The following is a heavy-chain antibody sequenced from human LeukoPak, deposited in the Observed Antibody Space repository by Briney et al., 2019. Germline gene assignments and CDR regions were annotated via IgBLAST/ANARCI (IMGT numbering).Heavy chain of an antibody. Sequence: PGGSLRLSCAASGFTFTSYAMSWVRQAPGKGLEWIGEINHSGSTNYNPSLKSRVTISVDTSKNQFSLKLSSVTAADTAVYYCARGPRLERRVYNGYADYWGQGTLVTVSS. CDR2: INHSGST. V-gene: IGHV4-34*01. CDR1: GFTFTSYA. D-gene: IGHD1-1*01. CDR3: ARGPRLERRVYNGYADY. J-gene: IGHJ4*02.